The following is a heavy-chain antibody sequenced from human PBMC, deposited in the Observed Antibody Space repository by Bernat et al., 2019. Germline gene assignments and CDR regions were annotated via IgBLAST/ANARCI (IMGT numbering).Heavy chain of an antibody. J-gene: IGHJ4*02. CDR1: GYSFTSYW. Sequence: EVQLVQSGAEVKKPGESLKISCKGSGYSFTSYWIGWVRQMPGKGLEWMGIIYPGDSDTRYSPSFQGQGTISADKSISPAYMQWSSLKASDTAMYYCARGVSSSWSRIDYWGQGTLVTVSS. CDR2: IYPGDSDT. D-gene: IGHD6-13*01. CDR3: ARGVSSSWSRIDY. V-gene: IGHV5-51*01.